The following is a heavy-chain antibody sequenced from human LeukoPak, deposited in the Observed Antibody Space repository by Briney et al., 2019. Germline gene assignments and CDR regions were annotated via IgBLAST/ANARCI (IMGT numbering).Heavy chain of an antibody. D-gene: IGHD5-18*01. CDR2: IYYTGGT. J-gene: IGHJ4*02. V-gene: IGHV4-38-2*02. CDR3: ARDRTGRNTAQDDY. CDR1: GYSISSGYY. Sequence: TSSETLSLTCSVSGYSISSGYYWGWIRQPPGRGLEWIGSIYYTGGTLYNPSLKSRVSMSVDTSTNQFSLKLTSVTAADTAVYYCARDRTGRNTAQDDYWGQGTLVTVSS.